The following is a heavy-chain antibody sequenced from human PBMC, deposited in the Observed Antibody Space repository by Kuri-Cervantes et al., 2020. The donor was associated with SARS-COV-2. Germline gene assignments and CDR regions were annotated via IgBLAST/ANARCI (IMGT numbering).Heavy chain of an antibody. CDR1: GFTFNDHY. D-gene: IGHD3-16*02. Sequence: GGSLRLSCAASGFTFNDHYMHWVRQAPGKGLEWVAVISYDGSNKYYADSVKGRFTISRDNSKNSLYLQMNSLKTEDTAVYYCTTDRIYDYVWGSYRSFDYWGQGTLVTVSS. J-gene: IGHJ4*02. CDR2: ISYDGSNK. V-gene: IGHV3-30-3*01. CDR3: TTDRIYDYVWGSYRSFDY.